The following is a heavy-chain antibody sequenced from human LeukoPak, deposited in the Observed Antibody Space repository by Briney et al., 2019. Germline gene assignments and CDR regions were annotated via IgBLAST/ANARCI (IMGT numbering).Heavy chain of an antibody. CDR2: ISSSSSYI. Sequence: GGSLRLSCAASGFIFSSYAMNWVRQAPGKGLEWVSSISSSSSYIYYTDSVKGRFTISRDNAKNSLSLQMNSLRAEDTAVYYCGRGGPYCSSTSCYIDHWGQGTLVTVSS. V-gene: IGHV3-21*01. J-gene: IGHJ5*02. D-gene: IGHD2-2*02. CDR1: GFIFSSYA. CDR3: GRGGPYCSSTSCYIDH.